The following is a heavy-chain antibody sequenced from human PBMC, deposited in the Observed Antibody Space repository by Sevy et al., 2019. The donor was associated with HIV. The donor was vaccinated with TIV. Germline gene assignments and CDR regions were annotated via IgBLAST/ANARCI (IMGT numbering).Heavy chain of an antibody. J-gene: IGHJ6*02. CDR2: IYYSGTT. Sequence: SETLSLTCTVSGGSISSSNYYWGWIRQPPGKGLEWIGSIYYSGTTSYNPSLKSRVTISVGGSKNQFSLRLSSVTAADTAVYYCARQSEGLSKWGYYYYYGMDVWGQGTTVTVSS. CDR3: ARQSEGLSKWGYYYYYGMDV. D-gene: IGHD2-21*02. V-gene: IGHV4-39*01. CDR1: GGSISSSNYY.